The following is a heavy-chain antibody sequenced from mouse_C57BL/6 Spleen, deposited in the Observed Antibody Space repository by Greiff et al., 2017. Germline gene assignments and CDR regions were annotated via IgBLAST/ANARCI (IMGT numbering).Heavy chain of an antibody. CDR2: IDPSDSYT. Sequence: VQLQQPGAELVKPGASVKLSCKASGYTFTSYWMQWVKQRPGQGLEWIGEIDPSDSYTNYNQKFKGQATLPVDTSSTTAYMQRSSLTSEDSAVYYCAGCPSYAMDYWGQGTSVTVSA. CDR1: GYTFTSYW. CDR3: AGCPSYAMDY. V-gene: IGHV1-50*01. J-gene: IGHJ4*01. D-gene: IGHD6-1*01.